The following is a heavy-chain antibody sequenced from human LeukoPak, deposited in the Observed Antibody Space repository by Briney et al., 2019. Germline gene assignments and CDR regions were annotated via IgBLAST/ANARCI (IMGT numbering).Heavy chain of an antibody. CDR3: ARGGYCSSTSCRGSAEYFQH. CDR1: GGTFSSYA. J-gene: IGHJ1*01. V-gene: IGHV1-69*05. CDR2: IIPIFGTA. D-gene: IGHD2-2*01. Sequence: GASVKVSCKASGGTFSSYAISWVRQAPGQGLEWMGGIIPIFGTANYAQKFQGRVTITTDESTSTAYMELSSLRSEDTAVYYCARGGYCSSTSCRGSAEYFQHWGQGTLVTVSS.